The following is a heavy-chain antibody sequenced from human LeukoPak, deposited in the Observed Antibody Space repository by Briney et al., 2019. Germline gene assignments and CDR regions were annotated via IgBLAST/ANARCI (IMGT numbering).Heavy chain of an antibody. CDR3: ASSIAAAGIGQNTFDI. Sequence: PGESLKISCKGSGYSLSTYRISWVRQMPGKGLEWMGKIDPSDFYTDYSPSFQGHVTISADTSISTAFLQWSSLKTSDTAIYYCASSIAAAGIGQNTFDIWGQGTVVAVSS. CDR1: GYSLSTYR. V-gene: IGHV5-10-1*01. CDR2: IDPSDFYT. D-gene: IGHD6-13*01. J-gene: IGHJ3*02.